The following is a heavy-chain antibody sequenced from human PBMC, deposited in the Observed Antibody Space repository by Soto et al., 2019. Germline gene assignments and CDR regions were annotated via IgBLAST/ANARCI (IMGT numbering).Heavy chain of an antibody. J-gene: IGHJ4*02. CDR3: ARGPSGDKVHY. D-gene: IGHD7-27*01. V-gene: IGHV4-61*05. CDR2: IYYSGST. Sequence: SETLSLTCTVSGVSISSSTQYWGWFRQPPGKGLEWIGYIYYSGSTNYNPSLKSRVTISVDTSKNQFSLTLSSVTAADTAVYYCARGPSGDKVHYWGQGALVTVSS. CDR1: GVSISSSTQY.